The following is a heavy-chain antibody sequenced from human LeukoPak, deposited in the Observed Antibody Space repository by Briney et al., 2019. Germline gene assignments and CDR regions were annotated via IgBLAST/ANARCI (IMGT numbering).Heavy chain of an antibody. CDR1: GGSISSYY. V-gene: IGHV4-4*07. CDR3: AREGRDYYDSSGYSTFDY. CDR2: IYTSGST. D-gene: IGHD3-22*01. J-gene: IGHJ4*02. Sequence: SETLSLTCTVSGGSISSYYWSWIRQPAGKGLEWLGRIYTSGSTNYNPSLKSRVTMSVDTSKNQFSPKLSSVTAADTAVYYCAREGRDYYDSSGYSTFDYWGQGTLVTVSS.